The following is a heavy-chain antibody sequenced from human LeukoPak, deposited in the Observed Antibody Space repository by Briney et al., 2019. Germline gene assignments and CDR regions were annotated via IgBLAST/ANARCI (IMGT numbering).Heavy chain of an antibody. V-gene: IGHV4-59*01. J-gene: IGHJ4*02. CDR2: IYYSGST. D-gene: IGHD3-10*01. Sequence: SETLSLTCTVFGGSISSYYWSWIRQPPGKGLEWIGYIYYSGSTNYNPSLKSRVTISVDTSKNQFSLKLSSVTAADTAVYYCAIETHYGSGSYYNDWGQGTLVTVSS. CDR3: AIETHYGSGSYYND. CDR1: GGSISSYY.